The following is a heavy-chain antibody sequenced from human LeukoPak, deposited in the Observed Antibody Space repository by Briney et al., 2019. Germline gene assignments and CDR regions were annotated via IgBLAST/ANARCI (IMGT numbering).Heavy chain of an antibody. CDR3: ARPVVPAAKLGECFDY. Sequence: PGGSLRLSCAASGFTFSSYSMNWVRQAPGKGLEWVSYISSSSSTIYYADSVKGRFTISRDNAKNSLYLQMNSLRAEDTAVYYCARPVVPAAKLGECFDYWGQGTLVTVSS. CDR1: GFTFSSYS. CDR2: ISSSSSTI. V-gene: IGHV3-48*01. J-gene: IGHJ4*02. D-gene: IGHD2-2*01.